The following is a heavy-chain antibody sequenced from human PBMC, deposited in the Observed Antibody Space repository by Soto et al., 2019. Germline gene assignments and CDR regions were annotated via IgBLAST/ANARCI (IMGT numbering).Heavy chain of an antibody. D-gene: IGHD6-13*01. J-gene: IGHJ4*02. Sequence: EVPLLESGGGLVQPGGSLRLSCAASGFTFSSYGMSWVRQAPGKGLEWVSAIGVSGGSTYYADSVKGRFTISRDNSKNTLYLQMKSLRAEDTAVYYCAKGSGSSWFSSWGQGTLVTVSS. V-gene: IGHV3-23*01. CDR3: AKGSGSSWFSS. CDR2: IGVSGGST. CDR1: GFTFSSYG.